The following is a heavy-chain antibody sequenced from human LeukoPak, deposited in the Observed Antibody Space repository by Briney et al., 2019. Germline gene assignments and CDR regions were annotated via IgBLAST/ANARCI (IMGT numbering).Heavy chain of an antibody. Sequence: SETLSLTCTASAGSISTYYWSWIRPPPGKGLEWIGYIYYSGTTNYSPTLKSRVTISVDTSKNQFSLKLSSVTAADTAVYYCARLSRGYCSSTSCNAGWFDPWGQGTLVTVSS. D-gene: IGHD2-2*01. CDR2: IYYSGTT. CDR1: AGSISTYY. J-gene: IGHJ5*02. V-gene: IGHV4-59*08. CDR3: ARLSRGYCSSTSCNAGWFDP.